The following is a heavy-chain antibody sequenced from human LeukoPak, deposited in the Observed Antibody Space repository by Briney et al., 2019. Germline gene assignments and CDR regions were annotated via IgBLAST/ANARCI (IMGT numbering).Heavy chain of an antibody. Sequence: GGSLRLSCSASGFTFSSYSMNWVRQAPGKGLEWVSSISSSSSYIYYADSVKGRFTISRDNAKNSLYLQMNSLRAEDTAVYYCARVAVTTVTTHAFDIWGQGTMVTVSS. V-gene: IGHV3-21*01. CDR1: GFTFSSYS. CDR3: ARVAVTTVTTHAFDI. J-gene: IGHJ3*02. D-gene: IGHD4-17*01. CDR2: ISSSSSYI.